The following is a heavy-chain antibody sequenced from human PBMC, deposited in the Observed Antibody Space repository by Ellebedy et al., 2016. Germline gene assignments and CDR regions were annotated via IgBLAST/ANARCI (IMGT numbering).Heavy chain of an antibody. CDR2: IYGDDDK. J-gene: IGHJ4*02. CDR3: VHRTTVTSVDY. D-gene: IGHD4-11*01. CDR1: RFSLSTNRVT. Sequence: SGPTLVKPTQTLTLTCTFSRFSLSTNRVTVGWVRQPPGKALEWLTFIYGDDDKRYSPSLKSRLTITMDTSKNQVVLTMTNMDPVDTGTYYCVHRTTVTSVDYWGQGTLVTVSS. V-gene: IGHV2-5*02.